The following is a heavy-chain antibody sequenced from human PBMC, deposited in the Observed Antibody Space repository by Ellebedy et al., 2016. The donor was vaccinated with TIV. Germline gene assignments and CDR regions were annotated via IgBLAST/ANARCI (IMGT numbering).Heavy chain of an antibody. CDR1: GFTFHEYA. CDR2: ISWNSGSK. V-gene: IGHV3-9*01. J-gene: IGHJ4*02. D-gene: IGHD3-9*01. CDR3: AKDLGPYYDLLTGLAD. Sequence: PGGSLRLSCAAFGFTFHEYAMHWVRQAPGKGLEWVSGISWNSGSKGYADSVKGRFTIARDNSKNTLYLQMNSLRAEDTAVYYCAKDLGPYYDLLTGLADWGQGTLVSVSS.